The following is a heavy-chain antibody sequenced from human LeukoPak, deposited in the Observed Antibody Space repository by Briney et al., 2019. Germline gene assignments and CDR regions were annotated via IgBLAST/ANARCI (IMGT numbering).Heavy chain of an antibody. Sequence: GGSLRLSCAASGFTFGSYAMTWVRQAPGKGLEWVSAISGSGGSRYYADSVKGRFTISRDNSKNTLYLQMNSLRAEDTAVYYCAKGYLWFGELRNPIDAFDIWGQGTMVTVSS. CDR1: GFTFGSYA. J-gene: IGHJ3*02. V-gene: IGHV3-23*01. CDR2: ISGSGGSR. CDR3: AKGYLWFGELRNPIDAFDI. D-gene: IGHD3-10*01.